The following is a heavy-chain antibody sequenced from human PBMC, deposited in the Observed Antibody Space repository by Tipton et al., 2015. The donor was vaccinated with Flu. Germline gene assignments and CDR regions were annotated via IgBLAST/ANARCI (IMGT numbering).Heavy chain of an antibody. J-gene: IGHJ4*02. CDR1: GFTFSDFY. Sequence: SLRLSCAASGFTFSDFYMSWVRQAPGKGLEWVANIKQDGSVKYYVDSVKGRFTISRDNAKNSLFLQMNSLRVEDTAVYYCARAVGAAGSYWGQGTLVTVFS. V-gene: IGHV3-7*01. CDR2: IKQDGSVK. D-gene: IGHD6-13*01. CDR3: ARAVGAAGSY.